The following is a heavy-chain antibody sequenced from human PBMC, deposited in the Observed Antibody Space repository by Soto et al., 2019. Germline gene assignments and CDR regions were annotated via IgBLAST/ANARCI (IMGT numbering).Heavy chain of an antibody. V-gene: IGHV3-74*01. J-gene: IGHJ4*02. CDR1: GFTFNTHW. D-gene: IGHD1-26*01. CDR3: ARGGAMGVDY. CDR2: IYFDGITT. Sequence: EVQLVESGGGVVQPGGSLRLSCQASGFTFNTHWMPWVGQAPGKGLVWVSRIYFDGITTNYADSVKGRLIVSRDNAKNTVYLHVNTLRDEDTAVYYCARGGAMGVDYWGQGTLVTVSS.